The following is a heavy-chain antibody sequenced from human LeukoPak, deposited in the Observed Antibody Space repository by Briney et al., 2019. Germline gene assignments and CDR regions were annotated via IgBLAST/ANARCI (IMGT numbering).Heavy chain of an antibody. CDR1: GFTFSSYG. CDR3: AKDDGDYVELPVDYFDY. J-gene: IGHJ4*02. V-gene: IGHV3-30*18. D-gene: IGHD4-17*01. Sequence: PGRSLRLSRTASGFTFSSYGMHWVRQAPGKGLEWVAVISYDGSNKYYADSVKGRFTISRDNSKNTLYLQMNSLRAEDTAVYYCAKDDGDYVELPVDYFDYWGQGTLVTVSS. CDR2: ISYDGSNK.